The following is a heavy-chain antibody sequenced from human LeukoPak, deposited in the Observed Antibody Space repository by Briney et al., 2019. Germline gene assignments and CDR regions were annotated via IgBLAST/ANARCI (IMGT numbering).Heavy chain of an antibody. J-gene: IGHJ6*02. CDR3: AKDPIRLTTDYYYYGMDV. D-gene: IGHD4-17*01. Sequence: GRSLRLSCAASGFTFSSYGMHWVRQAPGKGLEWVAVISYDGGNKYYADSVKGRFTISRDNSKNTLYLQMNSLRAEDTAVYYCAKDPIRLTTDYYYYGMDVWGQGTTVTVSS. V-gene: IGHV3-30*18. CDR1: GFTFSSYG. CDR2: ISYDGGNK.